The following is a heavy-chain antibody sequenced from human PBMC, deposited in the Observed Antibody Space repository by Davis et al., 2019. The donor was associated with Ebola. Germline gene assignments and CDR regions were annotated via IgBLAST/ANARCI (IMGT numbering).Heavy chain of an antibody. V-gene: IGHV3-48*01. Sequence: GGSLRLSCAASGFTFSSYSMNWVRQAPGKGLEWVSYISSSSSTTYYADSVKGRFTISRDNSKNTLYLQMNSLRAEDTAVYYCARENIYTVTLEYYYYYGMDVWGQGITVTVSS. J-gene: IGHJ6*02. CDR3: ARENIYTVTLEYYYYYGMDV. CDR2: ISSSSSTT. CDR1: GFTFSSYS. D-gene: IGHD4-11*01.